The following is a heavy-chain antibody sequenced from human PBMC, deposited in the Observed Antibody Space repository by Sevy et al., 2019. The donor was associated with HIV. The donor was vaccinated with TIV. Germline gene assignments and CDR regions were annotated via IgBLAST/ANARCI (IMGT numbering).Heavy chain of an antibody. D-gene: IGHD3-3*01. CDR2: IDTSGGT. Sequence: SETLSLTCSVSGGSISSHYWSWIRQPAGKGLEWIGRIDTSGGTNYNPSLKTRVTMSIDTSKNQFSLRLRSVTAADTAVYYCARYNFWSGHYDYFDYWGPGALVTVSS. V-gene: IGHV4-4*07. CDR3: ARYNFWSGHYDYFDY. J-gene: IGHJ4*02. CDR1: GGSISSHY.